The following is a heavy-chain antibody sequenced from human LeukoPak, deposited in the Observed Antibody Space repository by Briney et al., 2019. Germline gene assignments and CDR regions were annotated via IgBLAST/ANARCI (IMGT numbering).Heavy chain of an antibody. CDR1: GFTFSSYS. J-gene: IGHJ4*02. Sequence: GGSLRLSCAASGFTFSSYSMNWVRQAPGKGLEWVSYISSSSSTIYYADSVKGRFTISRDNAKNSLYLQMNSLRDEDTAVYYCARDLPIVVVTSGPFDYWGQGTLVTVSS. CDR3: ARDLPIVVVTSGPFDY. V-gene: IGHV3-48*02. D-gene: IGHD3-22*01. CDR2: ISSSSSTI.